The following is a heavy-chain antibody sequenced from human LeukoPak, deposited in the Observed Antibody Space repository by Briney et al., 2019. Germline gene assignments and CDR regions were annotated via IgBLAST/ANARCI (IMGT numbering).Heavy chain of an antibody. V-gene: IGHV4-39*01. D-gene: IGHD3-3*01. CDR3: ARHVRFLEWLSSYYFDY. CDR2: IYYSGTT. J-gene: IGHJ4*02. CDR1: GGTISSSSYY. Sequence: SETLSLTCTVSGGTISSSSYYWGWIRQPPGKGLEWIGSIYYSGTTYYNVSLKSRVTISVDTSKSQFSLRLTSVTAADTAVYYCARHVRFLEWLSSYYFDYWGQGTLVTVSS.